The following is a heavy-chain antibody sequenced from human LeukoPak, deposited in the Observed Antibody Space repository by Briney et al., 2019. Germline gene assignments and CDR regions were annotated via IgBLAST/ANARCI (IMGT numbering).Heavy chain of an antibody. CDR2: IYYSGST. Sequence: PSETLSLTCTVSGGSISSSSYYWGWIRQPPGKGLEWIGSIYYSGSTYYNPSLKSRVTISVDTSKNQFSLKLSSVTAADTAVYYCANQRCGGSCYPYYYYYMDVWGKGTTVTISS. J-gene: IGHJ6*03. CDR1: GGSISSSSYY. D-gene: IGHD2-15*01. CDR3: ANQRCGGSCYPYYYYYMDV. V-gene: IGHV4-39*01.